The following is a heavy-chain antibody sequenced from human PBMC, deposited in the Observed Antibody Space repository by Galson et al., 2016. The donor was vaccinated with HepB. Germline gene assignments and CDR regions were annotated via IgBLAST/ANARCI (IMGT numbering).Heavy chain of an antibody. CDR2: IYWDDDK. J-gene: IGHJ5*02. V-gene: IGHV2-5*02. CDR1: GFSLSSSGVG. D-gene: IGHD2-8*01. Sequence: PALVTPTQTLTLTCTFSGFSLSSSGVGVGWIRQPPGKALEWLAVIYWDDDKRYRPSLKSRLTITKDTSKNQVVLTMTNMDPVDTATYYCAHIMYSPRYCTSNTCYIRAGGYSWFDPWGQGTLVTVSS. CDR3: AHIMYSPRYCTSNTCYIRAGGYSWFDP.